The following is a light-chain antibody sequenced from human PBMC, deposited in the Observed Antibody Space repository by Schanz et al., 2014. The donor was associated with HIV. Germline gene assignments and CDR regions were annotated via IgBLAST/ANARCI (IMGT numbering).Light chain of an antibody. CDR2: EID. CDR3: NSYTSSSTYV. Sequence: QSALTQPPSASGSPGQSVTLSCAGTSGDIGGYISWYQHHPGKAPKLLISEIDKRPSGVPDRFSGSRSGNTARLTVSGLQAEDEADYYCNSYTSSSTYVFGTGTKVTVL. CDR1: SGDIGGY. V-gene: IGLV2-8*01. J-gene: IGLJ1*01.